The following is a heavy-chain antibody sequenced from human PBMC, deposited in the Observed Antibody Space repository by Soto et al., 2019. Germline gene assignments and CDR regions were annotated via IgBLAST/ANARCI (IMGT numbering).Heavy chain of an antibody. CDR1: GFTFSGYA. CDR2: ISGSGSYI. J-gene: IGHJ6*02. Sequence: GGSLRLSCATSGFTFSGYALNWVRQAPGKGLEWVSSISGSGSYIYYADSVKGRFTISRDNAKNSLYLQMSSLRAEDTAVYFCARDTLPTDFGLGWDVWGQGTTVTVSS. D-gene: IGHD4-17*01. CDR3: ARDTLPTDFGLGWDV. V-gene: IGHV3-21*04.